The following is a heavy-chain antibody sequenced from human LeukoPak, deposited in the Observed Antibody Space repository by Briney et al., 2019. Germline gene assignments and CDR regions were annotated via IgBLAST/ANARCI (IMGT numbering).Heavy chain of an antibody. J-gene: IGHJ4*02. Sequence: ASVTVSCKASGYTFTSYGISWVRQAPGQGLEWMGWISAYNGNTNYAQKLQGRVTMITDTSTSTAYMELRSLRSDDTAVYYCAIEAWGNLDYWGQGTLVTVSS. D-gene: IGHD7-27*01. CDR1: GYTFTSYG. V-gene: IGHV1-18*01. CDR3: AIEAWGNLDY. CDR2: ISAYNGNT.